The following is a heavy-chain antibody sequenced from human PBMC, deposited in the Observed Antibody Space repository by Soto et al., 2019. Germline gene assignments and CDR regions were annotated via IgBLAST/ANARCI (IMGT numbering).Heavy chain of an antibody. D-gene: IGHD5-18*01. CDR2: ISYDGSNK. J-gene: IGHJ6*02. CDR1: GFTFSSYG. CDR3: ASRQLWDIDV. Sequence: GGSLRLSCAASGFTFSSYGMHWARQAPGKGLEWVAVISYDGSNKYYADSVKGRFTISRDNSKNTLYLQMNSLKAEDSAVYYCASRQLWDIDVWGQGTMVTVSS. V-gene: IGHV3-30*03.